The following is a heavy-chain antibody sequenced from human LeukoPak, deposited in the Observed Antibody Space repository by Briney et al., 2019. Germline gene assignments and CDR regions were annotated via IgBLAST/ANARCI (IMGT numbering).Heavy chain of an antibody. Sequence: SETLSLTCTVSGGSISSYYWSWIRQPAGKGLEWTGRIYTSGSTNYNPSLKSRVTMSVDTSKNQFSLKLSSVTAADTAVYYCARDCSGGSCYRGNWFDPWGQGTLVTVSS. J-gene: IGHJ5*02. CDR2: IYTSGST. CDR3: ARDCSGGSCYRGNWFDP. V-gene: IGHV4-4*07. CDR1: GGSISSYY. D-gene: IGHD2-15*01.